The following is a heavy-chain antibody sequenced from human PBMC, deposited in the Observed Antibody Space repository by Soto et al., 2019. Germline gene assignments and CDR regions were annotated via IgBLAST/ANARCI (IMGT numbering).Heavy chain of an antibody. J-gene: IGHJ4*02. V-gene: IGHV4-4*02. CDR2: VNQGGNT. Sequence: QVQLQESGPGLVTPSGTLSLTCAVSGGPISSSNWWTWLRQPPGKGLEWIGEVNQGGNTNYNPSLESRVTPSLHKSKNQFSLKLNSVTAADTAVYYCARRQWLPTYFFDYWGQGTLVTVSS. CDR3: ARRQWLPTYFFDY. D-gene: IGHD6-19*01. CDR1: GGPISSSNW.